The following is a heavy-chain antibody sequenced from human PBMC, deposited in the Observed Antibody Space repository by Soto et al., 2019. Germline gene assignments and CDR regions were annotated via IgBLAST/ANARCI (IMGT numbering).Heavy chain of an antibody. V-gene: IGHV3-7*01. CDR2: IKQDESEK. CDR3: VRDVGFDYVN. J-gene: IGHJ4*02. D-gene: IGHD3-16*01. Sequence: EVQLVESGGGLVQPGGSLRISCKGSGFSFSSYWMSWVRQAPGKGLEWVASIKQDESEKYYVDSVKGRFTISRDNVDDSLFLHMNSLSDEDTAVYFCVRDVGFDYVNWGQGTLVTVSS. CDR1: GFSFSSYW.